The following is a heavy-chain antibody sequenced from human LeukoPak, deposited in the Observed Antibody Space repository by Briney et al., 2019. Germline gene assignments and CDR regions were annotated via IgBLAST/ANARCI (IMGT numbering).Heavy chain of an antibody. Sequence: GGSLRLSCAASGFTFSSYSMNWVRQAPGKGLEWVSSISSSSSYIYYADSVKGRFTISRDNAKNSLYLQMNSLRAEDTAVYYCARDVPRYWELLPGGAFDIWGQGTMVTVSS. J-gene: IGHJ3*02. V-gene: IGHV3-21*01. D-gene: IGHD1-26*01. CDR1: GFTFSSYS. CDR3: ARDVPRYWELLPGGAFDI. CDR2: ISSSSSYI.